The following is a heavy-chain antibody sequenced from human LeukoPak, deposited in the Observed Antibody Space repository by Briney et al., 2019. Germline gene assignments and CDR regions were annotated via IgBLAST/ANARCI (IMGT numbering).Heavy chain of an antibody. CDR1: GFTFSNAW. D-gene: IGHD3-10*01. Sequence: PGGSLRLSCAASGFTFSNAWMSWVRQAPGKGLEWVSGINWNGGSTGYADSVKGRFTISRDNAKNSLYLQMNSLRAEDTALYYCARVNDGSGSYWDYWGQGTLVTVSS. J-gene: IGHJ4*02. CDR2: INWNGGST. CDR3: ARVNDGSGSYWDY. V-gene: IGHV3-20*04.